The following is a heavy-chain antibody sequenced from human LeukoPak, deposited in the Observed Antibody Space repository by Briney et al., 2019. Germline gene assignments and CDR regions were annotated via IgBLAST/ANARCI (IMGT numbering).Heavy chain of an antibody. J-gene: IGHJ6*02. CDR1: GFTFSNAW. D-gene: IGHD4-17*01. CDR3: TTDPGFGYGDYGYYYYGMDV. Sequence: PGGSLRLSCAASGFTFSNAWMSWVRQAPGKGLEWVGRIKSKTDGGTTDYAAPVKGRFTISRDDSKNTLYLQMSSLKTEDTAVYYCTTDPGFGYGDYGYYYYGMDVWGQGTTVTVSS. V-gene: IGHV3-15*01. CDR2: IKSKTDGGTT.